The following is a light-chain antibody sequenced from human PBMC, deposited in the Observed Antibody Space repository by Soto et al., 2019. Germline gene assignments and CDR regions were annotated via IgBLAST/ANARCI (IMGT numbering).Light chain of an antibody. V-gene: IGLV4-69*01. CDR2: LNTDGSH. CDR3: QTWGAGIVV. J-gene: IGLJ2*01. CDR1: SGHSSYT. Sequence: QPVLTQSPSASASLGASVKLTCTLSSGHSSYTIAWHQQQPEKGPRYLMKLNTDGSHSRGDGIPDRFSGSRSGAERYLTISGLQYEDEADYYCQTWGAGIVVFGGGTKVTVL.